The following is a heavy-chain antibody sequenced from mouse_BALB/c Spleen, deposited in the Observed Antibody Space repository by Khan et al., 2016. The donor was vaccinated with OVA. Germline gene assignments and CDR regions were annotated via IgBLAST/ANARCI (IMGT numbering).Heavy chain of an antibody. CDR3: ARFHGGY. Sequence: QIQLVQSGPDLKKPGETVKISCKASGYTFTDYVMNWVKQAPGKGLKWMGWINTYTGEPTYADDFKGRFAFSLETSASTAYLQINSLQNEDTGTYFWARFHGGYWGQGTSLTISS. J-gene: IGHJ2*02. V-gene: IGHV9-3-1*01. CDR1: GYTFTDYV. CDR2: INTYTGEP.